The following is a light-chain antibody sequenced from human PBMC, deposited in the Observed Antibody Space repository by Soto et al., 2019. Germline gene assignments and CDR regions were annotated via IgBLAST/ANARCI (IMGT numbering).Light chain of an antibody. CDR2: GAS. Sequence: EIVMTQSPATLSVSPGERATLSCRASQSVSSNLAWYQQKPGQAPRLLSYGASTRATGIPARFSGSGSGTEFTLTISSRQSEAFAVYYCQQYKHWLRVWTFGQGKKVDI. CDR1: QSVSSN. V-gene: IGKV3-15*01. J-gene: IGKJ1*01. CDR3: QQYKHWLRVWT.